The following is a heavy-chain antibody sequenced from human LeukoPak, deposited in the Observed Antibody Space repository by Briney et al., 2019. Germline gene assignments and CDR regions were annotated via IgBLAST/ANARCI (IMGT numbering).Heavy chain of an antibody. CDR1: GFTFSSYA. CDR3: AKSILASDYYFYAMDV. CDR2: ISGSGGST. Sequence: GGSLRLSCAASGFTFSSYAMSWVRQAPGKGLEWVSAISGSGGSTHYADSVKGRFTISRDNSKSTLYLQMNSLRAEDTAVYYCAKSILASDYYFYAMDVWGQGTTVTVSS. D-gene: IGHD2-21*01. J-gene: IGHJ6*02. V-gene: IGHV3-23*01.